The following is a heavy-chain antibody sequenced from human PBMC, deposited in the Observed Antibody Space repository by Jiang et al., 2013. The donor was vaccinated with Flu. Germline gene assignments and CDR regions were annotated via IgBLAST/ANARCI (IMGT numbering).Heavy chain of an antibody. V-gene: IGHV4-34*01. D-gene: IGHD3-10*01. CDR1: GGSFSGYY. J-gene: IGHJ4*02. CDR3: ARLGGSGSYLLDY. CDR2: INHSGST. Sequence: LLKPSETLSLTCAVYGGSFSGYYWSWIRQPPGKGLEWIGEINHSGSTNYNPSLKSRVTISVDTSKNQFSLKLSSVTAADTAVYYCARLGGSGSYLLDYWGQGTLVTVSS.